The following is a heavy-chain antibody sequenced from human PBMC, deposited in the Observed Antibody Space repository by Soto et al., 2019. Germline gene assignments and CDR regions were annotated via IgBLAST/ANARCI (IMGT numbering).Heavy chain of an antibody. CDR1: GFTFSNYE. Sequence: GGSLRLSCAASGFTFSNYEMHWVRQAPGKGLEYVSGISNNGAHTDYAKSVKGRFTISRDNSENTLYLQMKSLRAEDTAIYYCAKDRGSSGYDEWFDAWGQGTLVTVSS. CDR2: ISNNGAHT. CDR3: AKDRGSSGYDEWFDA. V-gene: IGHV3-64*01. J-gene: IGHJ5*02. D-gene: IGHD5-12*01.